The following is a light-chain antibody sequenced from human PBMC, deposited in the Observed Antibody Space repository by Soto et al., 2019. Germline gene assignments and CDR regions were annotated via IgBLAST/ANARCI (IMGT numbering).Light chain of an antibody. Sequence: AIQLTQSPSSLSASVGDRVAITCRASQGINNALAWYQQKPGQAPKLLIYGASNLKSGVPSRFSGSRFGTDFTLTISSLQPEDFATFYCQQFNSYPLTFGGGTKVDIK. CDR2: GAS. CDR1: QGINNA. CDR3: QQFNSYPLT. V-gene: IGKV1-13*02. J-gene: IGKJ4*01.